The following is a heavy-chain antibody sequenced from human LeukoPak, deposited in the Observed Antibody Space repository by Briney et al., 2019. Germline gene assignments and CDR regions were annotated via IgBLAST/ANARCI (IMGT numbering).Heavy chain of an antibody. V-gene: IGHV3-74*01. CDR1: GFTFSSYW. CDR2: INTNGSPT. Sequence: GGSLRLSCAASGFTFSSYWMHWVRQAPGKGLVWVARINTNGSPTQYADSVKGRFTISRDNAKTTLYLQMNSLRDEDTAVYYCTGDLISGSGSLGYWGQGTLVTVSS. J-gene: IGHJ4*02. D-gene: IGHD3-10*01. CDR3: TGDLISGSGSLGY.